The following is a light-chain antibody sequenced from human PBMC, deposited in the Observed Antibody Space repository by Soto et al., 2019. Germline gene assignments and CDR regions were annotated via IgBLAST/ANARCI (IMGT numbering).Light chain of an antibody. CDR2: DAY. CDR1: QSFRRL. Sequence: EIELTQSPGTLALSPGARGTLSCRASQSFRRLLAWYQQKPGQAPRLLIYDAYNRATGIPPRFSGSGSGTDFTLTISRLEPEDFAVSYCQHYNSLPITFGQGTRLEI. CDR3: QHYNSLPIT. J-gene: IGKJ5*01. V-gene: IGKV3-20*01.